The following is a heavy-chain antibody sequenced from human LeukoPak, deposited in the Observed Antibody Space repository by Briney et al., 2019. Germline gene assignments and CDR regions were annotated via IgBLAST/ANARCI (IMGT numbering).Heavy chain of an antibody. CDR1: GFTFSSYS. J-gene: IGHJ4*02. CDR3: ARAGYGSGSYFDY. D-gene: IGHD3-10*01. CDR2: IRDDGGNK. Sequence: GGSLRLSCAASGFTFSSYSMNWVRQAPGKGLEWVAFIRDDGGNKYYADSVKGRFTISRDNSKKTLYLQMNSLRAEDTAVYYCARAGYGSGSYFDYWGQGTLVTVSS. V-gene: IGHV3-30*02.